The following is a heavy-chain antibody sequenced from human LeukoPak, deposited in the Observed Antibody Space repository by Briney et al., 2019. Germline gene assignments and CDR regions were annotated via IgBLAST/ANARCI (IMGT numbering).Heavy chain of an antibody. Sequence: GGSLRLSCAASGFTFSSYGVHWVRQAPGKGLEWVAFIRYDGGNKYYADSVKGRFTISRDNSKNTLYLQMNSLRAEDTAVYYCAKAEPRIAARAYWGQGTLVTVSS. CDR3: AKAEPRIAARAY. D-gene: IGHD6-6*01. J-gene: IGHJ4*02. CDR2: IRYDGGNK. CDR1: GFTFSSYG. V-gene: IGHV3-30*02.